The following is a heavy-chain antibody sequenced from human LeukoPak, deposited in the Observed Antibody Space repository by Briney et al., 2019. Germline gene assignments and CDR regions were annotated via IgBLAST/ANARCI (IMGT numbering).Heavy chain of an antibody. Sequence: PSETLSLTCAVYGGSFSGYYWSWIRQPPGKGLEWTGEINHSGSTNYNPSLKSRVTISVDTSKNQFSLKLSSVTAADTAVYYCARGYWFDPWGQGTLVTVSS. CDR1: GGSFSGYY. CDR2: INHSGST. V-gene: IGHV4-34*01. CDR3: ARGYWFDP. J-gene: IGHJ5*02.